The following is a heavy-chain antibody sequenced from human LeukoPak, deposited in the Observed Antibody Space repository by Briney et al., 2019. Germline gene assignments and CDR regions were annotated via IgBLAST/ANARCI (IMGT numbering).Heavy chain of an antibody. J-gene: IGHJ4*02. V-gene: IGHV4-30-2*01. CDR3: ARGTNPLYNWQHEGFDY. Sequence: SETLSLTCTVSGVSISSGGYFWSWIRQPPGKGLEWFVYIYHSGSTYYNPFLKSRVTISVDRSKNQFSLKLSSVTAADTAVYYCARGTNPLYNWQHEGFDYWGQGTLIAVSS. CDR2: IYHSGST. D-gene: IGHD1-20*01. CDR1: GVSISSGGYF.